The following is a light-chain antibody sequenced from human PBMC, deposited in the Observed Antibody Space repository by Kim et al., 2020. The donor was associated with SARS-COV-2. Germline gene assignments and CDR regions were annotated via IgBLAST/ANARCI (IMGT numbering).Light chain of an antibody. CDR2: GAS. Sequence: VSPGERATLSCRASQSISNNLAWYQQKPGQAPRLLIYGASTRATGIPARFSGSGSGTEFTLTITSLQSEDFAVYYCQQYNNWRTFGGGTKVDIK. CDR1: QSISNN. J-gene: IGKJ4*01. V-gene: IGKV3-15*01. CDR3: QQYNNWRT.